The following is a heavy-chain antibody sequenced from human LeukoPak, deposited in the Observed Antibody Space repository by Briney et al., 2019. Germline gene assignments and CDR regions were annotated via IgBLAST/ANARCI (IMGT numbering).Heavy chain of an antibody. CDR3: ARDAHMEQQLVHLN. J-gene: IGHJ4*02. D-gene: IGHD6-13*01. CDR2: ISYTGTT. CDR1: GYSITSSSYS. V-gene: IGHV4-39*02. Sequence: PSETLSLTCTVSGYSITSSSYSWDWIRQPPGKCLEGIGSISYTGTTYYSPSLESRVTISVDTSKNQSSLKLSSVTAADTAVYYCARDAHMEQQLVHLNWGQGTLVTVST.